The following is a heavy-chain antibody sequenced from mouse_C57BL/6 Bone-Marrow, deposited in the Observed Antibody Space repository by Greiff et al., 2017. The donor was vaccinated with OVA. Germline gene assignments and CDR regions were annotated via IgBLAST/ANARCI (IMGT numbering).Heavy chain of an antibody. CDR2: ISDGGSYT. CDR1: GFTFSSYA. V-gene: IGHV5-4*01. Sequence: EVQLVESGGGLVKPGGSLKLSCAASGFTFSSYAMSWVRQTPEKRLEWVATISDGGSYTYYPDNVTGRFTISRDNAKNNLYLQMSHLKSEDTAMYYCARLPYFDYWGQGTTLTVSS. CDR3: ARLPYFDY. J-gene: IGHJ2*01.